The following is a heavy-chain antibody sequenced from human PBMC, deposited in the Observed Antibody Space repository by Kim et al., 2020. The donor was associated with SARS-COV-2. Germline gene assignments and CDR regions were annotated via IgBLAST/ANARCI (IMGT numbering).Heavy chain of an antibody. J-gene: IGHJ5*02. V-gene: IGHV4-34*01. Sequence: SETLSLTCAVYGGSFSDHYWTWIRQPPGRGLEWIGEINHSGNTNYNPSVKSRVSMSVDTAQNQFSLELTSVTAADTAVYYCARGHVLTEVEYMWGNYRLEYFDPWGQGGLVTVSS. D-gene: IGHD3-16*02. CDR1: GGSFSDHY. CDR3: ARGHVLTEVEYMWGNYRLEYFDP. CDR2: INHSGNT.